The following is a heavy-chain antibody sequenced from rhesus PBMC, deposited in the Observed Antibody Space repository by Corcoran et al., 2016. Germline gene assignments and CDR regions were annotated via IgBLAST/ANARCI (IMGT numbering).Heavy chain of an antibody. D-gene: IGHD4-35*01. CDR3: ARGAYDYGNYRHFDY. V-gene: IGHV3S18*01. CDR1: GFSFRDFY. J-gene: IGHJ4*01. CDR2: ISYTGGST. Sequence: EVQLVESGGGLAKPGGSLRLSCAASGFSFRDFYMYWVRPAPGKGLEWVSGISYTGGSTYYADSVKSRFTISRENAKNTLYLQMDSLRAEDTAVYYCARGAYDYGNYRHFDYWGQGVLVTVSS.